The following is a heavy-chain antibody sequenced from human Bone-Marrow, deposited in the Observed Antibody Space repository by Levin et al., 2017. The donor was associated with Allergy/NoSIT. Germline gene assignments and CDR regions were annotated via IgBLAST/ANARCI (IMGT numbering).Heavy chain of an antibody. V-gene: IGHV3-30*04. D-gene: IGHD2-8*01. Sequence: GGSLRLSCAASGFTFSSYAMHGVRQAPGKGLEWVAVISYDGSNKYYADSVKGRFTISRDNSKNTLYLQMNSLRAEDTAVYYGAGDCRYGTNGVCPCYYYGMDVWGQGTTVTVSS. CDR3: AGDCRYGTNGVCPCYYYGMDV. J-gene: IGHJ6*02. CDR1: GFTFSSYA. CDR2: ISYDGSNK.